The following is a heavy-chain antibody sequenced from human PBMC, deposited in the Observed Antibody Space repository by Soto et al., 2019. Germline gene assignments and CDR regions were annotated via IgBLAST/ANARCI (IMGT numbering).Heavy chain of an antibody. CDR1: GGSISSGNYY. J-gene: IGHJ5*02. V-gene: IGHV4-31*03. D-gene: IGHD6-13*01. Sequence: QVQLQESGPGLVKPSQTLSLTCTVSGGSISSGNYYWSWIRQHPGKGLEWIGYIYYSGSTSYNPSLKSRVTISVDTSKNHCSLKLSSVTAADTAVYYCARVFSDSSSVFDPWGQGTLVTVSS. CDR2: IYYSGST. CDR3: ARVFSDSSSVFDP.